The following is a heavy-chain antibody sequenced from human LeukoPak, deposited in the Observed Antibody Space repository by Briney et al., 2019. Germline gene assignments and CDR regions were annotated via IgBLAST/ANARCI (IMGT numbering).Heavy chain of an antibody. V-gene: IGHV5-51*01. CDR1: GYTFTNFW. CDR3: ARPRDSSSFGPLDL. D-gene: IGHD6-6*01. Sequence: GSSLKISCKVSGYTFTNFWLGWVRQMPGKGLEWMGISFPGDSDTRYSPSFQGQVTISVDKSISTAYLQWSSLKASDTAIYYCARPRDSSSFGPLDLWGQGTLVTVSS. CDR2: SFPGDSDT. J-gene: IGHJ5*02.